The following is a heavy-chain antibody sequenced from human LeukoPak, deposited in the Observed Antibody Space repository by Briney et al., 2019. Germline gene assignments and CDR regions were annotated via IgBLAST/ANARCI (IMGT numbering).Heavy chain of an antibody. D-gene: IGHD1-26*01. CDR3: TSHDSGSYYRFDY. CDR2: IYYSGST. Sequence: SETLSLTCTVSGGSISSYYWGWIRQPPGKGLEWIGSIYYSGSTYYNPSLKSRVTISLDTSKNQFSLKLSSVTAADTAVYYCTSHDSGSYYRFDYWGQGTLVTVSS. CDR1: GGSISSYY. J-gene: IGHJ4*02. V-gene: IGHV4-39*07.